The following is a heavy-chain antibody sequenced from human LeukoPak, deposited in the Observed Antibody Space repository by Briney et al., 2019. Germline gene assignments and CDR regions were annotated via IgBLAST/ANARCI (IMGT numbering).Heavy chain of an antibody. CDR1: GFTFSSYA. CDR2: INGSGGST. V-gene: IGHV3-23*01. J-gene: IGHJ4*02. CDR3: AKDRIAARNFDY. D-gene: IGHD6-6*01. Sequence: GGSLRLSCAASGFTFSSYAMSWVRQAPGKGLEWVSAINGSGGSTYYADSVKGRFTISRDNSKNTLYLQMNSLRAEDTAVYYCAKDRIAARNFDYWGQGTLVTVSS.